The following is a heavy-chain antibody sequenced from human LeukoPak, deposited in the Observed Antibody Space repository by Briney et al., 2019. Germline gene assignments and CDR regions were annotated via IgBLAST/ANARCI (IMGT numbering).Heavy chain of an antibody. J-gene: IGHJ3*02. CDR3: AVGGVYLRGGAEAFDI. V-gene: IGHV4-4*02. CDR1: GGSISSSNW. Sequence: SETLSLTCAVSGGSISSSNWWSWVRQPPRKGLEWIGEIYHSGSTNYNPSLKSRVTISVDKSKNQFSLKLSSVTAADTAVYYCAVGGVYLRGGAEAFDIWGQGTMVTVSS. D-gene: IGHD3-10*01. CDR2: IYHSGST.